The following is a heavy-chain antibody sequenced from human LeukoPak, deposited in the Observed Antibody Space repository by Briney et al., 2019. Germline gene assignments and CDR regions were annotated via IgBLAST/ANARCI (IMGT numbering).Heavy chain of an antibody. Sequence: PGGSLRLSCAASGFTFSSYGMHWVRQAPGKGLEWVAFIRYDGSNKYYADSVKGRFTISRDNSKNTLYLQMNSLRAEDTAVYYCAKNLLEWFGHAFDIWGQGTMVTVSS. CDR1: GFTFSSYG. CDR3: AKNLLEWFGHAFDI. D-gene: IGHD3-3*01. V-gene: IGHV3-30*02. J-gene: IGHJ3*02. CDR2: IRYDGSNK.